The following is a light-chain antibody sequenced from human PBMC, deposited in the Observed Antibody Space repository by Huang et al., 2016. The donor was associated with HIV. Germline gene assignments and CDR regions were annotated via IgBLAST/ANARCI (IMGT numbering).Light chain of an antibody. J-gene: IGKJ2*01. V-gene: IGKV3D-15*01. CDR1: QIISSN. CDR2: GAS. Sequence: IVMTQSPATLSVSPGERASLSCRSSQIISSNLAWYQQKPGQAPWLLNYGASPRATGIPARFRGSAAGTEFTLTSSSLQSEDFAVYYWQQYNNRYTFGQGTNLEIK. CDR3: QQYNNRYT.